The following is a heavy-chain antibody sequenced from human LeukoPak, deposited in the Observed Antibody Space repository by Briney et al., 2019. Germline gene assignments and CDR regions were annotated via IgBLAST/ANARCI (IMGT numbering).Heavy chain of an antibody. V-gene: IGHV3-23*01. J-gene: IGHJ4*02. D-gene: IGHD5-12*01. CDR2: ISGSGGST. CDR1: GFTFSSYG. CDR3: AKDRPPVATID. Sequence: GGSLRLSCAASGFTFSSYGMTWVRQAPGKGLEWVSAISGSGGSTYYADSVKGRFTISRDNSKNTLYLQMNSLRAEDTAVCYCAKDRPPVATIDWGQGTLVTVSS.